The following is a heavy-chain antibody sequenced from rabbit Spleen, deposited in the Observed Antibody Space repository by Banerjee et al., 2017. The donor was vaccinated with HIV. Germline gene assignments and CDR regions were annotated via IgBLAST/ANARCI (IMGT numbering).Heavy chain of an antibody. CDR2: IYVGDGST. CDR1: GFDFSSSYY. CDR3: TRDGAGGYATIPTRLDL. V-gene: IGHV1S47*01. D-gene: IGHD6-1*01. Sequence: QEQLVESGGGLVQPEGSLTLTCKAAGFDFSSSYYMCWVRQAPGKGPEWIACIYVGDGSTYYASWVNGRFTISRENAQNTVFLQMTSLTAADTATYFCTRDGAGGYATIPTRLDLWGQGTLVTVS. J-gene: IGHJ3*01.